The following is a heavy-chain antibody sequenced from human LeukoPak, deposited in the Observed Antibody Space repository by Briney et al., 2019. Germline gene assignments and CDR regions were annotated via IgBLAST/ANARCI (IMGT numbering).Heavy chain of an antibody. Sequence: PGGSLRLSCAASGFTFSSYWMSWVRQAPGKGLEWVANIKQDGSEKYYVDSVEGRFTISRDNAKNSLFLQMSSLRAEDTAAYYCARYDYVWGKTFDIWGQGTMVTVSS. D-gene: IGHD3-16*01. CDR1: GFTFSSYW. CDR2: IKQDGSEK. J-gene: IGHJ3*02. CDR3: ARYDYVWGKTFDI. V-gene: IGHV3-7*01.